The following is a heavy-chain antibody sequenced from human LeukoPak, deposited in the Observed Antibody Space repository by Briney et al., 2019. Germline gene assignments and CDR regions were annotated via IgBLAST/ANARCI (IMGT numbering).Heavy chain of an antibody. CDR1: GASIIGPKW. V-gene: IGHV4-4*02. CDR2: IFNSGST. Sequence: SETLSLTCTVSGASIIGPKWWNWVRLSPGKGMEWIGEIFNSGSTHYNPSLKSRVTISVDTSKNQFSLILTSVTDADTAVYYCATSSGWYRYDSWGQGTLVTVSS. CDR3: ATSSGWYRYDS. D-gene: IGHD6-19*01. J-gene: IGHJ4*02.